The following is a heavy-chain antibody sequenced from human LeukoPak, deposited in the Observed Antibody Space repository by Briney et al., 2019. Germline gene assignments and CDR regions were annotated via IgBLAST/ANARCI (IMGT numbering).Heavy chain of an antibody. D-gene: IGHD3-22*01. J-gene: IGHJ4*02. CDR1: GYSISSGYY. CDR2: INHSGST. CDR3: ARVSYYYDSSGSD. V-gene: IGHV4-38-2*02. Sequence: SETLSLTCTVSGYSISSGYYWGWIRQPPGKGLEWIGEINHSGSTNYNPSLKSRVTISVDTSKNQFSLKLSSVTAADTAVYYCARVSYYYDSSGSDWGQGTLVTVSS.